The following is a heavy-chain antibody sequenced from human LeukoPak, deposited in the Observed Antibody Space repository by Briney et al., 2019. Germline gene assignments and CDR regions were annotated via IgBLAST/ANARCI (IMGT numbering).Heavy chain of an antibody. CDR2: IYSDGST. Sequence: GGSLRLSCAASGFTFRNYGMHWVRQAPGKGLEWVSVIYSDGSTYYADSVRGRFTISRDNSKNALYLQMDSLGAEDTAVYYCARAVVGKEDLDYWGQGTLVTVSS. CDR3: ARAVVGKEDLDY. J-gene: IGHJ4*02. D-gene: IGHD6-19*01. V-gene: IGHV3-NL1*01. CDR1: GFTFRNYG.